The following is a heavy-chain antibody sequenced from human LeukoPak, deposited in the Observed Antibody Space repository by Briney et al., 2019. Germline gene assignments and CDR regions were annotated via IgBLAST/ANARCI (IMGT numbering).Heavy chain of an antibody. V-gene: IGHV3-33*06. D-gene: IGHD1-26*01. J-gene: IGHJ4*02. CDR2: IWYDGSNK. CDR3: AKDSGSYLYYFDY. CDR1: GFTFSSYG. Sequence: GGSLRLSCAASGFTFSSYGMHWVRQAPGKGLEWVAVIWYDGSNKYYADSVKGRFTISRDNSKNTLYLQMNSLRAEDTAVYYCAKDSGSYLYYFDYWGQGTLVTVSS.